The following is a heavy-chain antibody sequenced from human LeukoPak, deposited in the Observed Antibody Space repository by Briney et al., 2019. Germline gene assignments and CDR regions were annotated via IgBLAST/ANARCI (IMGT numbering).Heavy chain of an antibody. Sequence: SETLSLTCTVSGGSISSYYWSWIRQPPGKGLEWIGYIYYSGSTNYNPSLKSRVTISVDTSKNQFSLKLSSVTAADTAVYYCARITPYYYCMDVWGKGTTVTVSS. D-gene: IGHD3-16*01. CDR3: ARITPYYYCMDV. CDR2: IYYSGST. V-gene: IGHV4-59*01. J-gene: IGHJ6*03. CDR1: GGSISSYY.